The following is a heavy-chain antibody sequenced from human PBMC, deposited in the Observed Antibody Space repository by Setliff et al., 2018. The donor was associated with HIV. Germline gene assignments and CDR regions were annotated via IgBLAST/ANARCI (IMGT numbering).Heavy chain of an antibody. J-gene: IGHJ3*02. Sequence: SETLSLTCNVSGGSISNYYWTWMRQPPGKGLEWIAYISYSGNTNYHPALRSRLTITRDTSKNQFSLKLSSVTAADTAVYYCARGDTYYHDRSGYVKSALDAFDIWGRGTLVTVSS. CDR2: ISYSGNT. CDR1: GGSISNYY. D-gene: IGHD3-22*01. V-gene: IGHV4-59*01. CDR3: ARGDTYYHDRSGYVKSALDAFDI.